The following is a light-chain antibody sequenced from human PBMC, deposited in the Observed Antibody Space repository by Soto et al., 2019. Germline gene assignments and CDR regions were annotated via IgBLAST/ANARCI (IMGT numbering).Light chain of an antibody. J-gene: IGKJ3*01. CDR2: GAS. Sequence: EIVLTQSPGTLSLSPGERATLSCRASQSVSSSYLAWYQQKPGQAPRLLIYGASSRATGIPERFSGSGSGTDFSLAISRLVPEDFAVYYCQQYGSSSFTFGPGTKVDIK. CDR1: QSVSSSY. CDR3: QQYGSSSFT. V-gene: IGKV3-20*01.